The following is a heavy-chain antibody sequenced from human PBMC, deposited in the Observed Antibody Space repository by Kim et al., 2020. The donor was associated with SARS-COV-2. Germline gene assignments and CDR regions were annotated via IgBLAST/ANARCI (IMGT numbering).Heavy chain of an antibody. J-gene: IGHJ4*01. CDR2: VRNKAYGATT. D-gene: IGHD3-10*01. CDR3: TSGGGSGRYFFDY. CDR1: GFTFSDYA. V-gene: IGHV3-49*03. Sequence: GGSLRLSCSASGFTFSDYAMSWFRQAPGKGLEWLGFVRNKAYGATTQYVASVRGRLTISRDDSEGIAYLHMSSPKTEDTAVYYCTSGGGSGRYFFDYWG.